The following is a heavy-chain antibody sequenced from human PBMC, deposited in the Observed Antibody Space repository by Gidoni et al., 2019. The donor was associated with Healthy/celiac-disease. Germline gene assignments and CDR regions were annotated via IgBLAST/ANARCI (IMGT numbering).Heavy chain of an antibody. CDR3: ARGVARLDYYYMDV. J-gene: IGHJ6*03. CDR2: MNPNSGNT. V-gene: IGHV1-8*01. Sequence: EWMGWMNPNSGNTGYAQKFQGRVTMTRNTSISTAYMELSSLRSEDTAVYYCARGVARLDYYYMDVWGKGTTVTVSS. D-gene: IGHD2-15*01.